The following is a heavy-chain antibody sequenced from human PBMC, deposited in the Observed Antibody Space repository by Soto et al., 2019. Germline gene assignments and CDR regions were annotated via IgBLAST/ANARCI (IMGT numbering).Heavy chain of an antibody. J-gene: IGHJ5*02. D-gene: IGHD3-3*01. Sequence: QLQLQESGPGLVKPSETLSLTCTVSGGSISSSSYYWGWIRQPPGKGLEWIGSIYYSGSTYYNLSLKSRVTISVDTSKNQLSLKLSSVTAADTAVYYCARRFNWFDPWGQGTLVTVSS. CDR3: ARRFNWFDP. V-gene: IGHV4-39*01. CDR1: GGSISSSSYY. CDR2: IYYSGST.